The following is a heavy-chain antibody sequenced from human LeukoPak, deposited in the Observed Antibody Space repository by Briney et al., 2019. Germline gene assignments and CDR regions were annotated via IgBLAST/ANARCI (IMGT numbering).Heavy chain of an antibody. CDR2: ISYDGSNK. D-gene: IGHD6-13*01. CDR1: GFTFSSYW. V-gene: IGHV3-30-3*01. Sequence: GGSLRLSCAASGFTFSSYWMSWVRQAPGKGLEWVAVISYDGSNKYYADSVKGRFTISRDNSKNTLYLQMNSLRAEDTAVYYCARESFIAAAGTGFDYWGQGTLVTVSS. CDR3: ARESFIAAAGTGFDY. J-gene: IGHJ4*02.